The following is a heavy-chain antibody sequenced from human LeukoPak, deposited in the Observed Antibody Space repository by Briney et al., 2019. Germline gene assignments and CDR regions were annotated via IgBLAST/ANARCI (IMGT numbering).Heavy chain of an antibody. Sequence: ASVKVSCTASGYTFTGYYMHWVRQAPGQGLEWMGWINPNSGGTNYEQKFQGRVTMTRDTSISTAYMELSRLRSDDTAVYYCARELPYYYGSGSYLDGMDVWGQGTTVTVSS. J-gene: IGHJ6*02. CDR3: ARELPYYYGSGSYLDGMDV. CDR1: GYTFTGYY. CDR2: INPNSGGT. D-gene: IGHD3-10*01. V-gene: IGHV1-2*02.